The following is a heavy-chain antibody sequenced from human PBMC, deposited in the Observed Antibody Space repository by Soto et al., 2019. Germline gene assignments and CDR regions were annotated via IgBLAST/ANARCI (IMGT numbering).Heavy chain of an antibody. CDR1: GASISSGDYY. D-gene: IGHD2-2*02. CDR3: ARERVPAGIHHTWFDP. V-gene: IGHV4-30-4*01. CDR2: NYYSGST. J-gene: IGHJ5*02. Sequence: SETLSLTCTVSGASISSGDYYWSWIRQPPGKGLEWIGYNYYSGSTYYNPSLKSPVTISLDTSKNHFSLKLSSATAADTAVYYCARERVPAGIHHTWFDPWGQGTLVTVSS.